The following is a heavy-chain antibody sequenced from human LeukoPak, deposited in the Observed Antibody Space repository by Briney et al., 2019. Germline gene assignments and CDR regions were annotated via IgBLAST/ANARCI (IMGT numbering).Heavy chain of an antibody. CDR2: IYYSGST. CDR3: ARDEGY. J-gene: IGHJ4*02. Sequence: SETPSLTCTVSGGSISSYYWSWIRQPPGKGLEWIGYIYYSGSTYYNPSLKSRVTISVDTSKNQFSLKLSSVTAADTAVYYCARDEGYWGQGALVTVSS. V-gene: IGHV4-59*12. CDR1: GGSISSYY.